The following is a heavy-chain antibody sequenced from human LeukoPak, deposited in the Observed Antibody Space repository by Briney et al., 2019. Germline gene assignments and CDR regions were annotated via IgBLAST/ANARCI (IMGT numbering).Heavy chain of an antibody. CDR2: TNTDGSST. V-gene: IGHV3-74*03. D-gene: IGHD4-23*01. Sequence: GGSLRLSCAASGFTFSSYWMHWVRQAPGKGLVWVSGTNTDGSSTMYADSVKGRFTIARDNAKNTLYLQMHSLRAEDTAVYYCYGANAEHWGQGTLVTVSS. CDR1: GFTFSSYW. CDR3: YGANAEH. J-gene: IGHJ1*01.